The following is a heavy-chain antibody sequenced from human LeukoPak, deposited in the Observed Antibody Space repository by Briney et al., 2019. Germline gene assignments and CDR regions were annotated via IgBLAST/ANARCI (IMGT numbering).Heavy chain of an antibody. V-gene: IGHV1-58*02. CDR3: AAGGAEQAPYYYYYYGMDV. CDR2: IVVGSGNT. J-gene: IGHJ6*02. Sequence: GASVKVSCKASGFTFTSSAMQWVRQARGQRLEWIGWIVVGSGNTNCAQKFQERVTITRDMSTSTAYMELSSLRSEDTAVYYCAAGGAEQAPYYYYYYGMDVWGQGTTVTVSS. CDR1: GFTFTSSA. D-gene: IGHD6-13*01.